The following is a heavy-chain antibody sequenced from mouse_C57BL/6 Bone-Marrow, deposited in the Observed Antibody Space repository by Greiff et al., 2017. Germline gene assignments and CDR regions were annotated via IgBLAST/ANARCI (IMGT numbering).Heavy chain of an antibody. CDR1: GFTFSSYG. CDR2: ISSGGSYT. V-gene: IGHV5-6*01. CDR3: ARHDYYGRFAY. J-gene: IGHJ3*01. D-gene: IGHD1-1*01. Sequence: EVQVVESGGDLVKPGGSLKLSCAASGFTFSSYGMSLVRQTPDKRLEWVATISSGGSYTYYPDSVKGRFTISRDNAKNTLYLQMSSLKSEDTAMYYCARHDYYGRFAYWGQGTLVTVSA.